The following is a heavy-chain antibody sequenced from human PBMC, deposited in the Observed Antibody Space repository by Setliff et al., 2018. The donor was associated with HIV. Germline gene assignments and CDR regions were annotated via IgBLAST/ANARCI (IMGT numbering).Heavy chain of an antibody. Sequence: PSETLSLTCTVSGGSIGSHYWSWIRQPPGKGLEWIGFISYSGSPNSNPSLKSRVTISVDTSKNQFSLKLSSVTAADTAVYYCVRGFLSIFGVVSYFDYWGQGTLVTVSS. CDR1: GGSIGSHY. D-gene: IGHD3-3*01. J-gene: IGHJ4*02. V-gene: IGHV4-59*11. CDR3: VRGFLSIFGVVSYFDY. CDR2: ISYSGSP.